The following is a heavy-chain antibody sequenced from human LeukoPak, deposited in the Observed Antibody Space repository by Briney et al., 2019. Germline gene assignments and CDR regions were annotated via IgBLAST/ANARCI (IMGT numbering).Heavy chain of an antibody. V-gene: IGHV1-69*05. CDR3: AITYYYDSSGYYYSS. CDR2: IIPIFGTA. J-gene: IGHJ4*02. CDR1: GGTFSSYA. Sequence: SVKVSCKASGGTFSSYAISWVRQAPGQGLEWMGRIIPIFGTANYAQKFQGRVTITTDESTSAAYMELSSLRSEDTAVYYCAITYYYDSSGYYYSSWGQGTLVTVSS. D-gene: IGHD3-22*01.